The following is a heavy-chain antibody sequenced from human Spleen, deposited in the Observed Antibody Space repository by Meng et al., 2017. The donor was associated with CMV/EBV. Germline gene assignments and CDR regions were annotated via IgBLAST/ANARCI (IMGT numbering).Heavy chain of an antibody. CDR1: GGSFSGYY. D-gene: IGHD2-2*01. J-gene: IGHJ6*02. Sequence: GSLRLSCAVYGGSFSGYYWSWIRQPPGKGLEWIGEINHSGSTNYNPSLKSRVTISVDTSKNQFSLKLSSVTAADTAVYYCARGIIVVVPAARIDRTYYYYGMDVWGQGTTVTVSS. CDR3: ARGIIVVVPAARIDRTYYYYGMDV. CDR2: INHSGST. V-gene: IGHV4-34*01.